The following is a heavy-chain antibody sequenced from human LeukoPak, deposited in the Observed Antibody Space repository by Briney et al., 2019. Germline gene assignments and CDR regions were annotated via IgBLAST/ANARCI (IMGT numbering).Heavy chain of an antibody. Sequence: SETLSLTCTVSGGSVSIGGYYWSWIRQHPGTGLEWIGYIYYSGSTSYNPSLKSRVTISIDTSKNQFSLKLSSVTAADTAMYYCARDKLGHGDYASWFDPWGQGTLVTVSS. J-gene: IGHJ5*02. CDR1: GGSVSIGGYY. CDR2: IYYSGST. D-gene: IGHD4-17*01. V-gene: IGHV4-31*03. CDR3: ARDKLGHGDYASWFDP.